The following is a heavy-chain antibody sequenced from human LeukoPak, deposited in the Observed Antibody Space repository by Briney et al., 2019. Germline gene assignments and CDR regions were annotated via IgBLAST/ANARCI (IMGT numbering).Heavy chain of an antibody. D-gene: IGHD3-22*01. CDR1: GFTFSNYA. CDR3: AKTQRGMIVVDDAFDI. CDR2: ISGSGGST. V-gene: IGHV3-23*01. J-gene: IGHJ3*02. Sequence: GGSLRLSCEASGFTFSNYAMSWVRQAPGKGLEWVSAISGSGGSTYYADSVKGRFTISRDNSKNTLYLQMNSLRAEDTAVYYRAKTQRGMIVVDDAFDIWGQGTMVTVSS.